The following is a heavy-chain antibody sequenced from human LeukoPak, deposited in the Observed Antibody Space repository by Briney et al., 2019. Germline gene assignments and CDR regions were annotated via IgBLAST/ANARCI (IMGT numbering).Heavy chain of an antibody. Sequence: PSETLSLTCTVSGGSISSSSYYWGWIRQPPGKGLEWNGSIYYSGSTYYNPSLKSRVTISVDTSKNQFSLKLSSVTAADTAVYYCARAVTIFGHYYMDVWGKGTTVTVSS. CDR1: GGSISSSSYY. V-gene: IGHV4-39*07. CDR3: ARAVTIFGHYYMDV. CDR2: IYYSGST. J-gene: IGHJ6*03. D-gene: IGHD3-3*01.